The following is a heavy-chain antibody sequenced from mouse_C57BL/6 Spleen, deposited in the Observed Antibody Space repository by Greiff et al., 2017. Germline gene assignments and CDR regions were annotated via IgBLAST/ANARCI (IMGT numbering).Heavy chain of an antibody. D-gene: IGHD4-1*01. J-gene: IGHJ2*01. Sequence: EVQLQQSGPVLVKPGASVKMSCKASGYTFTDYYMNWVKQSHGKSLEWIGVINPYNGGTSYNQKFKGKATLTVDKSSSTAYMELNSLTSEDSAVXYCARGTGFFDYWGQGTTLTVSS. V-gene: IGHV1-19*01. CDR2: INPYNGGT. CDR1: GYTFTDYY. CDR3: ARGTGFFDY.